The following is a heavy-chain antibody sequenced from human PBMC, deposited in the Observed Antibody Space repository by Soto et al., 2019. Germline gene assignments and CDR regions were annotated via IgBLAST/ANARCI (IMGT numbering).Heavy chain of an antibody. J-gene: IGHJ4*02. V-gene: IGHV4-31*03. D-gene: IGHD2-15*01. CDR1: GASIGTGAYY. CDR2: IYYTGST. CDR3: ARSSLTSDSYVDS. Sequence: QVQLQESGPGLVKPSQTLSLTCTVSGASIGTGAYYWSWIRQHPGKGLEYIGYIYYTGSTYYNPSLKSRITISVDTSKHQLSLTLTSVTAADTAVYYCARSSLTSDSYVDSWGQGILVTVSS.